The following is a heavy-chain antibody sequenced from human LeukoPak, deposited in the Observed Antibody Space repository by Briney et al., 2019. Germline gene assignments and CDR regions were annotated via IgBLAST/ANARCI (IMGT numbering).Heavy chain of an antibody. Sequence: GASVKVSCKVSGYTLTELSMHWVRQAPGKGLEWMGGFDPEDGETIYAQKFQGRVTMTEDTSTDTAYMELSSLRSEDTAVYYCATLQQSRSPYDILTGYYPNWFDPWGQGTLVTVSS. V-gene: IGHV1-24*01. CDR1: GYTLTELS. J-gene: IGHJ5*02. CDR3: ATLQQSRSPYDILTGYYPNWFDP. D-gene: IGHD3-9*01. CDR2: FDPEDGET.